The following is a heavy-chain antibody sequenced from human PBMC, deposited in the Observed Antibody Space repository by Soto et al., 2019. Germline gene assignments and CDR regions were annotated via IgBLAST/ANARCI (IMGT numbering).Heavy chain of an antibody. V-gene: IGHV3-23*01. J-gene: IGHJ4*02. CDR2: VDGSGADT. D-gene: IGHD2-8*01. CDR3: AKDIFASSCDARAVLDF. Sequence: SLRLSCAASGFTFSSHAMGWLRQAPGTEPEWVAFVDGSGADTSYADSVKGRFTISRDNSENSLYLHMNSLRAEDTGRYFCAKDIFASSCDARAVLDFWARGTLVPGSS. CDR1: GFTFSSHA.